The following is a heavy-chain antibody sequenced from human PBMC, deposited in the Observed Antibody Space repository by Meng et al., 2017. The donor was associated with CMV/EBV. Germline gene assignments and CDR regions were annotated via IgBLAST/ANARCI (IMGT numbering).Heavy chain of an antibody. CDR3: ASGGTRWFVPFGY. CDR1: GFTFSNYA. V-gene: IGHV3-23*03. Sequence: GESLRLSCAASGFTFSNYAMSWIRQAPGKGLEWVSVIYNGGNSEYYADSVKGRFTISRDDSKNTLYLRMNSLRAEDTAVYYCASGGTRWFVPFGYWGLGTLVTVSS. J-gene: IGHJ4*02. CDR2: IYNGGNSE. D-gene: IGHD3-10*01.